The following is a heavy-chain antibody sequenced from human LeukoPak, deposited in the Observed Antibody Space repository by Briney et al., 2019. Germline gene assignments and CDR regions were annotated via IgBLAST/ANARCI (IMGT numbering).Heavy chain of an antibody. J-gene: IGHJ3*02. CDR3: AAGGGIVRATTAFDI. CDR1: GFTFTSSA. Sequence: GASVKVSCKASGFTFTSSAMQWVRQARGQRLEWIGWIVVGSGNTNYAQKFQERVTITRDMSTSTAYMELSSLRSEDTAVYYCAAGGGIVRATTAFDIWGQGTMVTVSS. D-gene: IGHD1-26*01. V-gene: IGHV1-58*02. CDR2: IVVGSGNT.